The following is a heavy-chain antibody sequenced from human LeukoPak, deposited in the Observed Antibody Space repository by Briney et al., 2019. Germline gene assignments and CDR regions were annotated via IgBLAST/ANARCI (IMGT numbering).Heavy chain of an antibody. D-gene: IGHD2-2*01. CDR1: GFTFSHYA. V-gene: IGHV3-23*01. Sequence: PGGSLRLSCAASGFTFSHYAMSWVRQAPGKGLEWVSGISGSGGSTYYADSVKGRFTISRDNSKNTLYLQRNSLRVEDTAVYYCAKGYCGSTSCYAGGTFDYWGQGTLVTVSS. CDR3: AKGYCGSTSCYAGGTFDY. J-gene: IGHJ4*02. CDR2: ISGSGGST.